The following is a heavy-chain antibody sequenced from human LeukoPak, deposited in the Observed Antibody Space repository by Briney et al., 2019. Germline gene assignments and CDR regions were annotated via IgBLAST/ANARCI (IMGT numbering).Heavy chain of an antibody. CDR2: IYTSGST. V-gene: IGHV4-4*07. CDR1: GGSISSYY. CDR3: ARDSMVRGSNWFDP. J-gene: IGHJ5*02. D-gene: IGHD3-10*01. Sequence: SETLSLTCTVSGGSISSYYWSWIRQPAGKGLEWIGRIYTSGSTTYNPSLKSRVTMSVDTSKNQFSLKLSSVTAADTAVYYCARDSMVRGSNWFDPWGQGTLVTVSS.